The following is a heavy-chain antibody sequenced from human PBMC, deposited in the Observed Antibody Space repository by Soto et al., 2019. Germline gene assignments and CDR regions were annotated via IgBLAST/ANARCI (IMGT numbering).Heavy chain of an antibody. J-gene: IGHJ6*02. D-gene: IGHD5-18*01. CDR2: ISGYNGNT. V-gene: IGHV1-18*01. CDR3: ARDPGFCFGYSYAFAMDV. CDR1: GYTFSNYG. Sequence: QVQLVQSGAEVKKPGASVKVSCKASGYTFSNYGISWVRQGPGQGLEWMGWISGYNGNTHYEEKVQDRIKMTTDTSTSTTYLELRSLRSDDTAVYFCARDPGFCFGYSYAFAMDVWGQGNTVTVSS.